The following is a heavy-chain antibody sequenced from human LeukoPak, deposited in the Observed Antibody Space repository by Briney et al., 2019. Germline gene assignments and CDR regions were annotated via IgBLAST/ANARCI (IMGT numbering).Heavy chain of an antibody. D-gene: IGHD1-26*01. V-gene: IGHV3-48*01. CDR3: ARDRLTSGSYFFDY. CDR1: AFTFSDYS. J-gene: IGHJ4*02. Sequence: GGSLRLSCAASAFTFSDYSMNWVRQAPGKGMEWISYISGRSSTIYYADSVRGRFTISRDNAKNSMYLQMNSLRAEDTAVYYCARDRLTSGSYFFDYWGQGTLVTVSS. CDR2: ISGRSSTI.